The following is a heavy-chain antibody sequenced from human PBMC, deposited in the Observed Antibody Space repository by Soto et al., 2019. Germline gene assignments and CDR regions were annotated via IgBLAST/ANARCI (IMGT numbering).Heavy chain of an antibody. Sequence: GASVKVSCKASGYTFTSYDINWVRQATGQGLEWMGWMNPNSGNTGYAQKFQGRVTMTRDTSISTAYMELSSLRSEDTAVYYCARDFYDFWSGYPQPHYYYYGMDVWGQGTSVTVSS. CDR1: GYTFTSYD. CDR2: MNPNSGNT. CDR3: ARDFYDFWSGYPQPHYYYYGMDV. J-gene: IGHJ6*02. V-gene: IGHV1-8*01. D-gene: IGHD3-3*01.